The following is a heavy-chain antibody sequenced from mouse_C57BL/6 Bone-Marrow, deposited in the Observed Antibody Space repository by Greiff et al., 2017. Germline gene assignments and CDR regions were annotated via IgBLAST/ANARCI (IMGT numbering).Heavy chain of an antibody. CDR2: IYPGDGDT. V-gene: IGHV1-82*01. Sequence: VKLMESGPELVKPGASVKISCKASGYAFSSSWMNWVKQRPGKGLEWIGRIYPGDGDTNYNGKFKGKATLTADKSSSTAYMQLSSLTSEDSAVYFCARELLLLWFAYWGQGTLVTVSA. CDR1: GYAFSSSW. D-gene: IGHD2-12*01. J-gene: IGHJ3*01. CDR3: ARELLLLWFAY.